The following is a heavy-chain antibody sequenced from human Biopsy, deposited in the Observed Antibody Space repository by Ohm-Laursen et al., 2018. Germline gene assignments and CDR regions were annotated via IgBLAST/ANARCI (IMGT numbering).Heavy chain of an antibody. J-gene: IGHJ4*02. D-gene: IGHD3-10*01. CDR1: GYTFITYY. V-gene: IGHV1-46*01. Sequence: GASVKVSCKAFGYTFITYYVNWVRQAPGQGLEWMGKINPSGGGTSYAQKFQGRVTMTRDTSTTTVYMELSSLRSEDTAVYYCARDRIGGRGDPPDHWGQGTLVTVSS. CDR2: INPSGGGT. CDR3: ARDRIGGRGDPPDH.